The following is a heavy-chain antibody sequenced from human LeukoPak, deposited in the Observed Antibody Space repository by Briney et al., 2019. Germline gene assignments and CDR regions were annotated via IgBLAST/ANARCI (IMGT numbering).Heavy chain of an antibody. Sequence: ASAKVSCKASGYTFTGHYMHWVRQAPGQGLEWMGWINPNSGGTNYAQKFQGRVTMTRDTSISTAYMELSRLRSDDTAVYYCARDGNYYDSSGAYYMDVWGKGTTVTVSS. CDR2: INPNSGGT. D-gene: IGHD3-22*01. CDR1: GYTFTGHY. V-gene: IGHV1-2*02. CDR3: ARDGNYYDSSGAYYMDV. J-gene: IGHJ6*03.